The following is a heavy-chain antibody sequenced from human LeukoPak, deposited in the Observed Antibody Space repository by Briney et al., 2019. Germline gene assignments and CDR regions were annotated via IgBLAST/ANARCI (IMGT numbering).Heavy chain of an antibody. CDR1: GFSFSRNY. D-gene: IGHD3-22*01. CDR2: IYSGGTT. V-gene: IGHV3-53*01. J-gene: IGHJ4*02. Sequence: GGSLRLSCAASGFSFSRNYMSWVRQAPGKGLEWVSVIYSGGTTYYADSVKGRFTISRDNSKNTLYLQMNSLRAEDTAVYYCVRVQITLTLWGQGTLVTVSS. CDR3: VRVQITLTL.